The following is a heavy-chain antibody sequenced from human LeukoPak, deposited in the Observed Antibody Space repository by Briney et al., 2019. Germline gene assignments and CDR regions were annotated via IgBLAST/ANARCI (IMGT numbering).Heavy chain of an antibody. D-gene: IGHD3-9*01. CDR1: GYIFGNHD. CDR3: TRRLDTIEFDP. V-gene: IGHV1-8*01. J-gene: IGHJ5*02. CDR2: MNPYSGNT. Sequence: GASVKVSCKASGYIFGNHDINWVRQATGQGLEWMGWMNPYSGNTDYAQKFQGRLTMTRDNSIRTAYMELSSLKSEDTAVYYCTRRLDTIEFDPWGQGTLVTVSS.